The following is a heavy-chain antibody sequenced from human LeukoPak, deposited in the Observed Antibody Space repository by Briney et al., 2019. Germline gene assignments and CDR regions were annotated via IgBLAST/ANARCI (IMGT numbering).Heavy chain of an antibody. Sequence: GRSLRLSCAASGFTFSSYGMHWVRQAPGKGLEWVAVISYDGSNKYYADSVKGRFTISRDNAKNSLYLQMNSLRAEDTAVYYCARDNSGSYDWFDPWGQGTLVTVSS. CDR1: GFTFSSYG. CDR3: ARDNSGSYDWFDP. CDR2: ISYDGSNK. J-gene: IGHJ5*02. D-gene: IGHD1-26*01. V-gene: IGHV3-30*03.